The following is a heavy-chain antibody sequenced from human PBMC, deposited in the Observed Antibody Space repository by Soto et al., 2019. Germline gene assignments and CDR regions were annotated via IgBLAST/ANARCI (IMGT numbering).Heavy chain of an antibody. Sequence: QVQLEQSGAEVKKPGSSVKVSCKASGGTLSDHGVAWLRQAPGQGLEWMGGTIPVFNTAKYAQKFQGRGTVTADKFKNIAYMELSSMRSEDTAFYFYARGVYGSGNYYTGPSAFDIWGQGTMVIVSS. CDR1: GGTLSDHG. CDR3: ARGVYGSGNYYTGPSAFDI. D-gene: IGHD3-10*01. V-gene: IGHV1-69*06. J-gene: IGHJ3*02. CDR2: TIPVFNTA.